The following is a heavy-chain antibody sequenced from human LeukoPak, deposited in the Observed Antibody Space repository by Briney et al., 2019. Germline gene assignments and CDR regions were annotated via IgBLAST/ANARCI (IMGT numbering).Heavy chain of an antibody. CDR2: IFGSGGST. CDR3: AKTTTGYSSGRFPGWPVDY. Sequence: GGSLRLSCAASGFTFSSYAVYWVRQAPGKGLEWVSGIFGSGGSTHYADSVKGRFTISRDNSKNTVYLQMNSLRAEDTAVYYCAKTTTGYSSGRFPGWPVDYWGQGTLVTVSS. CDR1: GFTFSSYA. D-gene: IGHD6-19*01. V-gene: IGHV3-23*01. J-gene: IGHJ4*02.